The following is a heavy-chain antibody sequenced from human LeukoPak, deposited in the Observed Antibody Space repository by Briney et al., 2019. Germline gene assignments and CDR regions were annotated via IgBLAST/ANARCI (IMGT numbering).Heavy chain of an antibody. Sequence: GASVKVSCKASGYTFTGYYMHWVRQAPGQGLEWMGWINPNSGGTKYAQKFQGRVTMTRDTSISTAYMELSRLRSDDTAVYYCARLSRYCSGGSCYSYYYYYYVDVWGKGTRSPSP. V-gene: IGHV1-2*02. J-gene: IGHJ6*03. CDR1: GYTFTGYY. CDR2: INPNSGGT. CDR3: ARLSRYCSGGSCYSYYYYYYVDV. D-gene: IGHD2-15*01.